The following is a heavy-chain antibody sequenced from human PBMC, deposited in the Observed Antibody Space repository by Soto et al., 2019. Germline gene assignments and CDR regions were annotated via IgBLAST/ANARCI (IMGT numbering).Heavy chain of an antibody. V-gene: IGHV3-23*01. CDR3: AKDREYSSSYDPAKFDY. CDR1: GFTFSSYA. CDR2: ISGSGGST. D-gene: IGHD6-6*01. Sequence: GGSLRLSCAASGFTFSSYAMSWVRQAPGKGLEWVSAISGSGGSTYYADSVKGRFTISRDNSKNTRYLQMNSLRAEDTAVYYCAKDREYSSSYDPAKFDYWGQGTLVTVSS. J-gene: IGHJ4*02.